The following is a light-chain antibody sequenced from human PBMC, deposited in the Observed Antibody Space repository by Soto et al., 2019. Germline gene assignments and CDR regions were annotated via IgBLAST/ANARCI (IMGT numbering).Light chain of an antibody. Sequence: QSVLTQPRSVSGSPVQSVTISCTGTSSDVGGYNYVSWYQQHPGKAPKLMIYDVSKRPSGVPDRFSGSKSGNTASLTISGLQAEDEADYYCCSYAGSYTLGVYVFGTGTKVTVL. J-gene: IGLJ1*01. V-gene: IGLV2-11*01. CDR3: CSYAGSYTLGVYV. CDR2: DVS. CDR1: SSDVGGYNY.